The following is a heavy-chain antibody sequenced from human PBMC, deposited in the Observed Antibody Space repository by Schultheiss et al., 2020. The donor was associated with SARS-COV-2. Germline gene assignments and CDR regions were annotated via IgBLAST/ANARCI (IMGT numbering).Heavy chain of an antibody. V-gene: IGHV3-48*04. CDR2: ISSSSSTI. Sequence: GGSLRLSCAASGFTFSSYSMNWVRQAPGKGLEWVSYISSSSSTIYYADSVKGRFTISRDNAKNSLYLQMNSLRAEDTAVYYCANGDYDYIWGSYRRAHDAFDIWGQGTMVTVSS. CDR3: ANGDYDYIWGSYRRAHDAFDI. D-gene: IGHD3-16*02. CDR1: GFTFSSYS. J-gene: IGHJ3*02.